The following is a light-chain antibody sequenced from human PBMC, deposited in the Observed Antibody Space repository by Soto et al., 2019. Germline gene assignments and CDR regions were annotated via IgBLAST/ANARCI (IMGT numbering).Light chain of an antibody. V-gene: IGKV3-20*01. Sequence: EIVLTQSPGTLSLSPGERATLSCRASQSVSSSFLAWYQQKPGQAPRLLIYGASIRATGIPDRFSGSGSGTDFTLTISRLEPEDFAVYYCQQYGSSLRTFGQGAKVEI. J-gene: IGKJ1*01. CDR2: GAS. CDR1: QSVSSSF. CDR3: QQYGSSLRT.